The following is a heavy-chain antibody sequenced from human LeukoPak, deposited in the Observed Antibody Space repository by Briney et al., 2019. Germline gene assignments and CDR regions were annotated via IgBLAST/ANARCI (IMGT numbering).Heavy chain of an antibody. CDR3: ARDLRWELLRGRAFDY. J-gene: IGHJ4*02. D-gene: IGHD1-26*01. CDR1: GGSISSSSYY. Sequence: SETLSLTCTVSGGSISSSSYYWGWIRQPPGKGLEWIGSIYYSGSTYYNPSLKSRVTISVDTSKNQFSLKLSSVTAADTAVYYCARDLRWELLRGRAFDYWGQGTLVTVSS. CDR2: IYYSGST. V-gene: IGHV4-39*02.